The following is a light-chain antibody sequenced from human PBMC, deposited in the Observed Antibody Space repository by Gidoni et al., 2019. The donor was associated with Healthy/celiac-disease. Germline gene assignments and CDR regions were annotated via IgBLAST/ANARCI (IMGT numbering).Light chain of an antibody. V-gene: IGKV2-28*01. J-gene: IGKJ2*01. Sequence: DTVMTQSPLPLPVTPGEPASISCRSSQSLLHSNGYNLLVWYLQKPGQSPQLLIYLGSNRASGVPDRFSGSGSGTDFTLKISRVEAEDVGVYYCMQALQTPRSFGQGTKLEIK. CDR2: LGS. CDR3: MQALQTPRS. CDR1: QSLLHSNGYNL.